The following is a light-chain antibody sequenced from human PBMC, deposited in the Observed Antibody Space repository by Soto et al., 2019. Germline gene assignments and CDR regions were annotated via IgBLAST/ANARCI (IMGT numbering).Light chain of an antibody. CDR3: QQYGSSPGT. V-gene: IGKV3-20*01. Sequence: EIVLTQSPGTLSLSPGERATLSCRASQSVSSSYLAWYQQKPGQAPRLLIYGASSRATGIPDRFSGSGSGTDFTLTISRLEPEDFAVXYXQQYGSSPGTFGGGTKVEIK. CDR1: QSVSSSY. CDR2: GAS. J-gene: IGKJ4*01.